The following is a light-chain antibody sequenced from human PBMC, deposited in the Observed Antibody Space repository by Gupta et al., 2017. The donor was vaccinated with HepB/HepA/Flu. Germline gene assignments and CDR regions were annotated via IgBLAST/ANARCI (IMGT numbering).Light chain of an antibody. CDR2: GTS. J-gene: IGKJ1*01. Sequence: EIVLKQSPGTLSLSPGERATLSCNASQSVTNSHLAWYQQKPGQAPRLLIYGTSSRATGIPDRFSGSGSGTDFTLTISRLEPADFAVFYCLQDDNSPWTFGQGTKVEIK. CDR3: LQDDNSPWT. CDR1: QSVTNSH. V-gene: IGKV3-20*01.